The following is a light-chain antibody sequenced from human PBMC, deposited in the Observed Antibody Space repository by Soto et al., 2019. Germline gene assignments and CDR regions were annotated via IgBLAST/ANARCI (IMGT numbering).Light chain of an antibody. V-gene: IGLV2-23*02. CDR1: SSDVGSYNL. J-gene: IGLJ1*01. Sequence: QSVRTQPASVSGSPGQSITISCTGTSSDVGSYNLVSWYQQYPGKAPKLMISEVSKRPSGVSNRFSGSKSGNTASLTISGLQAEDEADYYCCSYAGSITSAYVFGTGTKVTVL. CDR3: CSYAGSITSAYV. CDR2: EVS.